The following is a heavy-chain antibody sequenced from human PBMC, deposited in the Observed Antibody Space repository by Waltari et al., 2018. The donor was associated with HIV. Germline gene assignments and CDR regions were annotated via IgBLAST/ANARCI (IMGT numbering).Heavy chain of an antibody. V-gene: IGHV3-30*01. CDR3: AREGIVAAPFDF. Sequence: QVQLVESGGGLVQLGGSLRLSCAAPGFIFRDFAIHWVRQAPGKGLEWVAVISRDGSSKYYADSVQGRFTISRDNSKNSLHLHMNSLRPKDTAVYYCAREGIVAAPFDFWGLGTLVTVSS. CDR2: ISRDGSSK. CDR1: GFIFRDFA. J-gene: IGHJ4*02. D-gene: IGHD2-15*01.